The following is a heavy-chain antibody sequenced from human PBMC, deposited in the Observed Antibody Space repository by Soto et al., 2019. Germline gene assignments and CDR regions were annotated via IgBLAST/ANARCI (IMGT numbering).Heavy chain of an antibody. CDR1: GFTFSSYW. CDR3: ARVARITIFGVVINGYMDV. D-gene: IGHD3-3*01. Sequence: EVQLVESGGGLVQPGGSLRLSCAASGFTFSSYWMHWVRQSPGKGLVWVSRINSDGSSTSYADSVKGRFTSSRDNAKNTLYLQMNSLRAEDTAVYYCARVARITIFGVVINGYMDVWGKGTTVTVSS. CDR2: INSDGSST. V-gene: IGHV3-74*01. J-gene: IGHJ6*03.